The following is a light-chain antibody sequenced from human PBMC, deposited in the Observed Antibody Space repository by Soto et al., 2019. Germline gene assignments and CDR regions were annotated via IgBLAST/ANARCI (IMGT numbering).Light chain of an antibody. V-gene: IGKV3-20*01. J-gene: IGKJ5*01. Sequence: EIVLTQSPATLSVSPGERATLSCRASQSVIGRQLAWYQHKPGQAPRLLMFGVSNRATGIPDRFTGSGSGTDFTLTISRLEPEDFAVYYCQVYGPSPPITFGQGTRLEI. CDR1: QSVIGRQ. CDR2: GVS. CDR3: QVYGPSPPIT.